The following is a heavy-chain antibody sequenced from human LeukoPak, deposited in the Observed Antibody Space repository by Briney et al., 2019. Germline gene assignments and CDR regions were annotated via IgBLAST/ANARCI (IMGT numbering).Heavy chain of an antibody. D-gene: IGHD4/OR15-4a*01. Sequence: SSETLSLTCTVSGGSISSYYWSWIRQPPGKGLEWIGYIYYSGSTNYNPSLKSRVTISVDTSKNQFSLRLTSVTAADTAVYYCARDYGDYTYGVDVWGQGTTVTVSS. V-gene: IGHV4-59*01. CDR3: ARDYGDYTYGVDV. CDR1: GGSISSYY. CDR2: IYYSGST. J-gene: IGHJ6*02.